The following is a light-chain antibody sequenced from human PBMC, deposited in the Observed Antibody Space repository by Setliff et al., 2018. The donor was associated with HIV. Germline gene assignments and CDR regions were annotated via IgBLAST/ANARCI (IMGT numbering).Light chain of an antibody. CDR1: RSNIGAGFD. Sequence: QSALTQPPSVSGAPGQRVTMSCTGSRSNIGAGFDVHWYQHLPVRAPKLPIYENTNRPSGVPDRFSGSQSGTSASLAITGLRAEDEGDYYCQSYDKSLSGAAVFGRGTKVTVL. CDR2: ENT. CDR3: QSYDKSLSGAAV. J-gene: IGLJ1*01. V-gene: IGLV1-40*01.